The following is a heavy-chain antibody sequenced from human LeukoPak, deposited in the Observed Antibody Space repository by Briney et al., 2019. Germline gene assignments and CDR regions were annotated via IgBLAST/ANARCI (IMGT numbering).Heavy chain of an antibody. J-gene: IGHJ5*02. V-gene: IGHV4-31*03. Sequence: SETLSLTCTVSGGSISSGGYYWSWIRQHPGKGLEWIGYIYYSGSTYYNPSLKSRVTISVDTSKNQFSLKLSSVTAADTAVYYCAREDRPYSSGWYVRGGWFDPWGQGTLVTVSS. D-gene: IGHD6-19*01. CDR3: AREDRPYSSGWYVRGGWFDP. CDR1: GGSISSGGYY. CDR2: IYYSGST.